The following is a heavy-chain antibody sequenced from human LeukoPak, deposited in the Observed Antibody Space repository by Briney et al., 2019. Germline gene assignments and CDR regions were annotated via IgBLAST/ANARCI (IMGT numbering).Heavy chain of an antibody. D-gene: IGHD4-17*01. V-gene: IGHV1-46*01. CDR3: TREAGYGDFDY. Sequence: ASVKVSCKASGYTFTSYYIHYVRQAPGQGLEWMGISNPSGGSTRYAQRFQGRVTMTSDTSTSTVYLELSSLRSEDTAVYYCTREAGYGDFDYWGQGTLVTVSS. CDR2: SNPSGGST. J-gene: IGHJ4*02. CDR1: GYTFTSYY.